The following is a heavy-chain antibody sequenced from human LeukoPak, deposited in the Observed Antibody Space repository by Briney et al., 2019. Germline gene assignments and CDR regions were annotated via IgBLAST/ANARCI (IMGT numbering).Heavy chain of an antibody. J-gene: IGHJ4*02. Sequence: GGSLRLSCAASGFTFSSYGMHWVRQAPGKGLEWVAVTSYDGSIKKYADSVKDRFTISRDNSKNTLYLQMNSLRVEDTAVYYCAKDTCKEGGVCYRHFDYWGQGTLVTVSS. V-gene: IGHV3-30*18. CDR3: AKDTCKEGGVCYRHFDY. CDR1: GFTFSSYG. CDR2: TSYDGSIK. D-gene: IGHD2-21*02.